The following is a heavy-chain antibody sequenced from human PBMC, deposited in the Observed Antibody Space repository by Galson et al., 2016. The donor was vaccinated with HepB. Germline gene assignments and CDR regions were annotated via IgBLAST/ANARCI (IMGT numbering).Heavy chain of an antibody. V-gene: IGHV5-10-1*01. CDR2: INPSDSYT. Sequence: QSGAEVKKPGESLRISCKGSGYALSDYWINWVRQMPGKGLEWMGRINPSDSYTDYSPSFQGHVTIFVDKSITTAYLQWSSLKASDTAIYYCARRDQGDSWGQGTLVTVSS. CDR3: ARRDQGDS. J-gene: IGHJ4*02. CDR1: GYALSDYW.